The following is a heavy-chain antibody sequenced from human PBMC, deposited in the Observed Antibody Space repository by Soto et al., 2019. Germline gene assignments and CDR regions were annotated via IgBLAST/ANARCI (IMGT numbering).Heavy chain of an antibody. CDR3: ARYGSGSYSPQYYFDY. Sequence: SETLSLTCTVSGGSISSGDYYWSWIRQPPGKGLEWIGYIYYSGSTYYNPSLKSRVTTSVDTSKNQFSLKLSSVTAADTAVYYCARYGSGSYSPQYYFDYWGQGTLVTVSS. D-gene: IGHD3-10*01. CDR2: IYYSGST. J-gene: IGHJ4*02. CDR1: GGSISSGDYY. V-gene: IGHV4-30-4*01.